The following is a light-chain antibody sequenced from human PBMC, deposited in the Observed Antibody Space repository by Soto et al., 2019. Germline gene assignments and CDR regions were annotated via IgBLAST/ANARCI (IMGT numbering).Light chain of an antibody. J-gene: IGLJ2*01. CDR2: DDN. Sequence: QSVLTQPPSASGTPGQRVTISCSGGSANIGEKTVGWYQQLPGTAPTLLIYDDNQRPSGVPDRFSGSKSGTSVSLAISGLRSEDEATYYCATWDDSLDDPVVFGGGTKLTVL. CDR1: SANIGEKT. CDR3: ATWDDSLDDPVV. V-gene: IGLV1-44*01.